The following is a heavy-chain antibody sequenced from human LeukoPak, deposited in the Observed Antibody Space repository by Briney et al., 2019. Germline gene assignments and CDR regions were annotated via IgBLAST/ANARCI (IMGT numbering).Heavy chain of an antibody. Sequence: ASVKVSCKTSGYTFTTYGITWVRQAPGQGLEWMGWMNPNSGNTGYAQKFQGRVTMTRNTSISTAYMELSSLRSEDTAVYYCARSGGITMIVVYYYYGMDVWGQGTTVTVSS. CDR2: MNPNSGNT. V-gene: IGHV1-8*02. J-gene: IGHJ6*02. CDR1: GYTFTTYG. CDR3: ARSGGITMIVVYYYYGMDV. D-gene: IGHD3-22*01.